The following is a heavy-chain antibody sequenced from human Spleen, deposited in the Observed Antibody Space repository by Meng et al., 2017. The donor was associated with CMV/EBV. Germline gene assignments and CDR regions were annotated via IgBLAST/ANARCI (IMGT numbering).Heavy chain of an antibody. CDR2: IYFSGVT. Sequence: TVAGASIPPGGYYWSCIRQHPERGLEWIGFIYFSGVTYYNPSLKSRITISVDASKRQFFLKLNSVTAADTAVYYCAKTDSREGGFDSWGQGTLVTVSS. CDR3: AKTDSREGGFDS. J-gene: IGHJ4*02. CDR1: GASIPPGGYY. D-gene: IGHD1-1*01. V-gene: IGHV4-31*03.